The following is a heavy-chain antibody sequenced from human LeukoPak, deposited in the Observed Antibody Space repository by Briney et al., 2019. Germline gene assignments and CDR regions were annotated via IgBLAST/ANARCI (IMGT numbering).Heavy chain of an antibody. CDR2: ISSSGSTI. CDR3: ASGDYYYGMDV. Sequence: GGSLRLSCVASGFTFSSYEMNWVRQAPGKGLEWVSYISSSGSTIYYADSVKGRFTISRDNAKNSLYLQMNSLRAEDTAVYYCASGDYYYGMDVWGQGTTVTVSS. J-gene: IGHJ6*02. CDR1: GFTFSSYE. D-gene: IGHD3-10*01. V-gene: IGHV3-48*03.